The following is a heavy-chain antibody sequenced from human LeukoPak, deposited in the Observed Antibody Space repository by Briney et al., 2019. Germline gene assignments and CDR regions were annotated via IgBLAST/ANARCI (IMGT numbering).Heavy chain of an antibody. Sequence: GGSLRLSCAASGFTLGSYVMNWVRQAPGKGLEWVSGISWNSGSIGYADSVKGRFTISRDNAKNSLYLQMNSLRAEDMALYYCAKDAVYDSSGYLDYWGQGTLVTVSS. V-gene: IGHV3-9*03. CDR1: GFTLGSYV. CDR3: AKDAVYDSSGYLDY. CDR2: ISWNSGSI. D-gene: IGHD3-22*01. J-gene: IGHJ4*02.